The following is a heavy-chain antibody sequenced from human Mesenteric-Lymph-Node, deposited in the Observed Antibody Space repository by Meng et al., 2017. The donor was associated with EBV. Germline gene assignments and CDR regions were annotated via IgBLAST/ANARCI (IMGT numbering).Heavy chain of an antibody. V-gene: IGHV1-2*06. J-gene: IGHJ4*02. CDR3: ARPSGYDHDFDN. CDR2: INPHNGGT. D-gene: IGHD5-12*01. CDR1: GYTFIAHS. Sequence: QVQVVQYGAGGKKPGASVKVSCKASGYTFIAHSVHWVRQVPGQGLEWMGRINPHNGGTDYAQNFQGRVTMTRDTSIYTAYMELRGLTSDDTAVYYCARPSGYDHDFDNWGQGTLVTVSS.